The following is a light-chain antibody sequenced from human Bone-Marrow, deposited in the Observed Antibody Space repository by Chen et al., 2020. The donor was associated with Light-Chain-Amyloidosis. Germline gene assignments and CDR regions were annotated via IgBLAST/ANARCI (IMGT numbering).Light chain of an antibody. CDR2: GSS. Sequence: EIVLTQSPRTLSLSPGEGANLSCRASQTISSNYLTWYQQKFGQAPRLLIYGSSSRATGIPDRFTGSGSGTDFTLTINRLEPEDFAMYYCQQYGTSPLTFGGGTKVEIQ. CDR1: QTISSNY. J-gene: IGKJ4*01. CDR3: QQYGTSPLT. V-gene: IGKV3-20*01.